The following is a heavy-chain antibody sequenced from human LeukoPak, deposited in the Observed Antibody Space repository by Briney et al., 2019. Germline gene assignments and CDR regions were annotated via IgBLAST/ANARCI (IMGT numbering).Heavy chain of an antibody. CDR2: IPYRGSDS. V-gene: IGHV3-30*02. J-gene: IGHJ4*02. CDR3: AKDRHGHYALDY. CDR1: GFTFNNCG. Sequence: GGSLRLSCAASGFTFNNCGMHWVRQAPGKGLEWVAFIPYRGSDSNYAASVKGRFTISRDNSKNTLYLQMNSLRLGDTAVYYCAKDRHGHYALDYCGQGTLVTVSS. D-gene: IGHD4-17*01.